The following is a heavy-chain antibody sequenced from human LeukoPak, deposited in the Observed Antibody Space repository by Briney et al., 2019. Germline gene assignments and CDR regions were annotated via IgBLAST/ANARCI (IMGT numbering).Heavy chain of an antibody. CDR2: ISGDGGRT. Sequence: GGSLRLSCAATGFTFDDYAMLWVRQAPGKGLEWVSLISGDGGRTYYAGSVRGRFTISRDNSKNSLYLQMNSLRTEDTALYYCAKGDYGDYAGWFDPWGQGTLVTVSS. CDR1: GFTFDDYA. D-gene: IGHD4-17*01. V-gene: IGHV3-43*02. CDR3: AKGDYGDYAGWFDP. J-gene: IGHJ5*02.